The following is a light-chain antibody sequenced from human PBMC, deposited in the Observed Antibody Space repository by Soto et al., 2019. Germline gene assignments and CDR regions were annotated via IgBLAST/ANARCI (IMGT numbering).Light chain of an antibody. J-gene: IGKJ1*01. CDR1: QSVSGW. CDR2: KAS. Sequence: DIQMTQSPSTLSASVGDRVTITCRASQSVSGWLAWYQQKPGKAPKLLIYKASGLEDGVPSRFSGGGSETEFTLTISSLQPDDFATYYCQQYNSYSQTFGQGTKVDIK. V-gene: IGKV1-5*03. CDR3: QQYNSYSQT.